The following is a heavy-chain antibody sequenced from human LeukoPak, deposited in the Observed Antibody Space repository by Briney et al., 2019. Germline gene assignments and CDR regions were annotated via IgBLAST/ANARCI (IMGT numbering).Heavy chain of an antibody. CDR2: IFYSGST. CDR3: ARDNVVVVPAAMRDAFDI. Sequence: PSETLSLTCTVSGGSISTSNYYWGWIRQPPGKGLEWIGNIFYSGSTYYNPSLKSRVTISVDTSKNQFSLKLSSATAADTAVYYCARDNVVVVPAAMRDAFDIWGQGTMVTVSS. CDR1: GGSISTSNYY. D-gene: IGHD2-2*01. V-gene: IGHV4-39*07. J-gene: IGHJ3*02.